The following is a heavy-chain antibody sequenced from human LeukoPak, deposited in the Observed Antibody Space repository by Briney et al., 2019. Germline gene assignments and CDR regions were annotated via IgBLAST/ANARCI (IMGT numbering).Heavy chain of an antibody. CDR3: AREVFGATMIDY. J-gene: IGHJ4*02. V-gene: IGHV1-2*02. CDR1: GYTFTSYD. D-gene: IGHD1-26*01. CDR2: ITPNSGGT. Sequence: ASVKVSCKASGYTFTSYDINWVRQATGQGLEWMGWITPNSGGTNYAQKFQGRVTMTRDTAISTAYMELSRLRSDDTAVYYCAREVFGATMIDYWGQGTLVTVSS.